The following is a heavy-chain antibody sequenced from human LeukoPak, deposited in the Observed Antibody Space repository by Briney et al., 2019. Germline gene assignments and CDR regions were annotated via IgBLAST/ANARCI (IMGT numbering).Heavy chain of an antibody. CDR1: GYTFTSYG. CDR2: FSAYNGNT. CDR3: ARERSYCSSTSCHNWFDP. J-gene: IGHJ5*02. D-gene: IGHD2-2*01. V-gene: IGHV1-18*04. Sequence: ASVKVSCKASGYTFTSYGISWVRQAPGQGLEWMGWFSAYNGNTNYAQKLQGRVTMTTDTSTSTAYMELRSLRSDDTAVYYCARERSYCSSTSCHNWFDPWGQGTLVTVSS.